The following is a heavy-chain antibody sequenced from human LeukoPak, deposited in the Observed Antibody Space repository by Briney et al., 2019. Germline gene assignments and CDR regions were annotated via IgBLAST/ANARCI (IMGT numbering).Heavy chain of an antibody. J-gene: IGHJ4*02. Sequence: PSETLSLTCAVYGGSFSGYYWSWIRQPPGKGLEWIGEINHSGSTNYNPSLKSRVTISVDTSKNLFSLKLSSVTAADTAVYYCARLPYSGSYFDYWGQGTLVTVSS. CDR2: INHSGST. V-gene: IGHV4-34*01. CDR3: ARLPYSGSYFDY. CDR1: GGSFSGYY. D-gene: IGHD1-26*01.